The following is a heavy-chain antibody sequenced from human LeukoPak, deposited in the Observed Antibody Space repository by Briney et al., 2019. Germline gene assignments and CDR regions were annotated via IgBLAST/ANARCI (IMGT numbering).Heavy chain of an antibody. V-gene: IGHV1-18*01. CDR3: ASRYCSGGSCYADY. J-gene: IGHJ4*02. CDR2: ISAYNGNT. Sequence: ASVKVSCKASGYTFTSYGTSWVRQAPGQGLEWMGWISAYNGNTNYAQKLQGRVTMTTDTSTSTAYMELRSLRSDDTAVYYCASRYCSGGSCYADYWGQGTLVTVSS. CDR1: GYTFTSYG. D-gene: IGHD2-15*01.